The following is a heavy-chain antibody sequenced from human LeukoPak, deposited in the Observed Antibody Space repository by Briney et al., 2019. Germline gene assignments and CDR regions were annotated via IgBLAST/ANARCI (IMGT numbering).Heavy chain of an antibody. CDR1: GGTFSSYA. D-gene: IGHD6-19*01. Sequence: ASVKVSCKASGGTFSSYAISWVRQAPGQGLEWMGGIIPIFGTANYAQKFQGRVTITADESTSTAYMELSSLRSEDTAVYYCARFPVAVAVDLEDYFDYWGQGTLVTVSS. CDR2: IIPIFGTA. J-gene: IGHJ4*02. CDR3: ARFPVAVAVDLEDYFDY. V-gene: IGHV1-69*13.